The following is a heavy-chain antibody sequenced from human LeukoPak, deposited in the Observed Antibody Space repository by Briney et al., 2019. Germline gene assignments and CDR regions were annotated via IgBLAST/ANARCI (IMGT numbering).Heavy chain of an antibody. CDR1: VFTFSSYD. D-gene: IGHD6-19*01. CDR2: IRPSGDNT. CDR3: ARVAGWHWFDP. V-gene: IGHV3-23*01. Sequence: GGSLRLSCAASVFTFSSYDMTWVRQAPGRGLEWVSSIRPSGDNTYYGDSVKGRFTISRDNSKNTVYPQMNNMRVDDTAVYYCARVAGWHWFDPWGQGTLVTVSS. J-gene: IGHJ5*02.